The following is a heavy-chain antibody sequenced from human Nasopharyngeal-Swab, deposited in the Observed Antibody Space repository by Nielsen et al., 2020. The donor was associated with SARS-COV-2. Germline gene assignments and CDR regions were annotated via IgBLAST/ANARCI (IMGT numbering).Heavy chain of an antibody. CDR2: ISSSSSTI. J-gene: IGHJ4*02. D-gene: IGHD4-17*01. CDR1: GFTFRDSE. CDR3: VRDVIATVTTPPDY. Sequence: GESLKISCAASGFTFRDSEMNWVRQPPGKGLEWISYISSSSSTIYYADSVKGRFTISRDNAKNSLYLQMNTLRAEDTAVYYCVRDVIATVTTPPDYWGQGTLVTVSS. V-gene: IGHV3-48*03.